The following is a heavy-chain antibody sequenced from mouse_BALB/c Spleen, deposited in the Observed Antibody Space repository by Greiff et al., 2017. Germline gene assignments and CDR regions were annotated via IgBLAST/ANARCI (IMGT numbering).Heavy chain of an antibody. CDR2: INSNGGST. D-gene: IGHD2-2*01. Sequence: EVQLVESGGGLVQPGGSLKLSCAASGFTFSSYGMSWVRQTPDKRLELVATINSNGGSTYYPDSVKGRFTISRDNAKNTLYLQMSSLKSEDTAMYNCASVFPFYYGYDGGYYFDYWGQGTTLTVSS. J-gene: IGHJ2*01. CDR1: GFTFSSYG. CDR3: ASVFPFYYGYDGGYYFDY. V-gene: IGHV5-6-3*01.